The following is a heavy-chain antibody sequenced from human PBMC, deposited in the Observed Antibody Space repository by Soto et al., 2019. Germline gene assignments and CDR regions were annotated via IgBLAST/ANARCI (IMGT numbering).Heavy chain of an antibody. CDR3: AREGGTGTTFFGYYYYGMDV. V-gene: IGHV1-69*01. D-gene: IGHD1-7*01. CDR2: IIPIFGTA. CDR1: GGTFSSYA. J-gene: IGHJ6*02. Sequence: QVQLVQSGAEVKKPGSSVKVSCKASGGTFSSYAISWVRQAPGQGLEWMGGIIPIFGTANYAQKFQGRVTITADESTSTAYMELSSLRSEDTAVYYCAREGGTGTTFFGYYYYGMDVWGQGTTVTVSS.